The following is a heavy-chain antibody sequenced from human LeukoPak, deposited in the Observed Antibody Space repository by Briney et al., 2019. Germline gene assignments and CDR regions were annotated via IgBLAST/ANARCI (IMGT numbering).Heavy chain of an antibody. V-gene: IGHV1-18*01. CDR1: GYTFTSYG. CDR2: ISAYNGNT. Sequence: ASVKVSCKASGYTFTSYGISWVRQAPGQGLEWMGWISAYNGNTNYAQKLQGRVTMTTDISTSTAYMELRSLRSDDTAVYYCARLAVAVAGTFWFDPWGQGTLVTVSS. J-gene: IGHJ5*02. D-gene: IGHD6-19*01. CDR3: ARLAVAVAGTFWFDP.